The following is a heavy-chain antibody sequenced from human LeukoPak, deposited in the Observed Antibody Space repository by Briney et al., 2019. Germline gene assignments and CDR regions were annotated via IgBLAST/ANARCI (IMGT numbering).Heavy chain of an antibody. J-gene: IGHJ5*02. CDR3: ARGSVPAATSDNWFDP. CDR2: ITSDGSST. D-gene: IGHD2-2*01. Sequence: GGSLRLSCAASGFTFSNYWMHWVRQAPGKGPVWVSRITSDGSSTSYADSVRGRFTISRDNAKNTLYLQMNSLRAEDTAMYYCARGSVPAATSDNWFDPWGQGTLVTVSS. V-gene: IGHV3-74*01. CDR1: GFTFSNYW.